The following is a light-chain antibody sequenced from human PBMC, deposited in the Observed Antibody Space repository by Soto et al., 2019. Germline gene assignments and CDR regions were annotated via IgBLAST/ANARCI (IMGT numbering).Light chain of an antibody. CDR2: DDS. V-gene: IGLV3-21*02. J-gene: IGLJ3*02. CDR3: QVWDGCSGHHWV. CDR1: NIGRKS. Sequence: SYELTQPPSVSVAPGQTARITCGGNNIGRKSVHWYQQMPGQAPVLVVYDDSARPSGIPERISGSNSGNTATLTVTRVEAGDEADYYCQVWDGCSGHHWVFGGGTQLTVL.